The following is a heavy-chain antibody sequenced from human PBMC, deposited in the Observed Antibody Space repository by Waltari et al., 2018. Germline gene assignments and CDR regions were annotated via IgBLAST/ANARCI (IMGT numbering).Heavy chain of an antibody. CDR2: IYYSGST. CDR1: GGSISSSSYY. J-gene: IGHJ5*02. Sequence: QLQLQESGPGLVKPSETLSLTCTVSGGSISSSSYYWGWIRQPPGKGLEWIGSIYYSGSTYYNPSLKSRVTISVDTSKNQFSLKLSSVTAADTAVYYCARDRRVTIFGVVNWFDPWGQGTLVTVSS. CDR3: ARDRRVTIFGVVNWFDP. D-gene: IGHD3-3*01. V-gene: IGHV4-39*07.